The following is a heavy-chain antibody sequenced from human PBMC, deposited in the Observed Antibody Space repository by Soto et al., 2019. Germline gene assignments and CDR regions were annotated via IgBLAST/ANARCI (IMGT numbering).Heavy chain of an antibody. J-gene: IGHJ4*02. CDR3: ARGPGGGFYYYFDY. V-gene: IGHV1-2*04. Sequence: QVQLVQSGAEVKKPGASVQVSCKASGYTFTGYYMHWVRQAPGQGLVWMGWINPNSGGTNYAQQFQGWVTMTRDTSISTAYMELSRLRSDATAVYYCARGPGGGFYYYFDYWGQGTLVTVSS. CDR1: GYTFTGYY. D-gene: IGHD3-22*01. CDR2: INPNSGGT.